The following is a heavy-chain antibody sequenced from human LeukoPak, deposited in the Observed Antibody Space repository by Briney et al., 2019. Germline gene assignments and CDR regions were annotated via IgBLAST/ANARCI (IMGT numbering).Heavy chain of an antibody. CDR1: GGSISSYY. J-gene: IGHJ4*02. Sequence: SETLSLTCTVSGGSISSYYWSWIRQPPGKGLEWIGYIYYSGSTNYNPSLKSRVTISVDTSKNQFSLKLSSVTAADTAVYYCARHYYGDYFFDYWGQGTLVTVSS. CDR2: IYYSGST. D-gene: IGHD4-17*01. V-gene: IGHV4-59*08. CDR3: ARHYYGDYFFDY.